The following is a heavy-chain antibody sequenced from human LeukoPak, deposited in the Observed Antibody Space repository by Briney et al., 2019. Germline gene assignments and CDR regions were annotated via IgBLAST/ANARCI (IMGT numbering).Heavy chain of an antibody. CDR3: ARDWEAVAGPFDY. Sequence: GGSLRLSCAASGFTVSSNYMSWVRQAPGRGLEWVSAISGSGGSTYYADSVKGRFTISRDNAKNSLYLQMNSLRDEDSAVYYCARDWEAVAGPFDYWGQGTLVAVSS. V-gene: IGHV3-23*01. D-gene: IGHD6-19*01. J-gene: IGHJ4*02. CDR1: GFTVSSNY. CDR2: ISGSGGST.